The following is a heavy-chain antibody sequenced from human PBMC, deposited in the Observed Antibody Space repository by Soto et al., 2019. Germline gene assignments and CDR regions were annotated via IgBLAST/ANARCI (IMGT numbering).Heavy chain of an antibody. CDR2: ISANSGNT. D-gene: IGHD1-1*01. CDR1: GYTFTSNG. J-gene: IGHJ4*02. Sequence: QVQLVQSGAEVKKPGASVKVSCKASGYTFTSNGISWVRQAPGQGLEWMGWISANSGNTNYAETLQGRVTMTTETSTTTGYMELRSLRSDDTAVYYCARDRNHGLDNWGQGTLVTVSS. CDR3: ARDRNHGLDN. V-gene: IGHV1-18*01.